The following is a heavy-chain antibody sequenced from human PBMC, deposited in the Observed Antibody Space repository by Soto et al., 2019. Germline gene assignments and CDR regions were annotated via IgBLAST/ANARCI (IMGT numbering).Heavy chain of an antibody. D-gene: IGHD6-19*01. Sequence: GESLKISCKGSGYSFTSYWIGWVRQMPGKGLEWMGIIYPGDSDTRYSPSFQGQVTISADKSISTAYLQWSSLKASDTAMYYCASLRSSGWQDRGAFDIWGQGTMVTVSS. CDR3: ASLRSSGWQDRGAFDI. J-gene: IGHJ3*02. CDR1: GYSFTSYW. V-gene: IGHV5-51*01. CDR2: IYPGDSDT.